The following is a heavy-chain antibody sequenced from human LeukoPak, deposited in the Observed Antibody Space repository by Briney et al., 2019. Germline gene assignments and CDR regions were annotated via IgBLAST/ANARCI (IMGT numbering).Heavy chain of an antibody. CDR1: GFTFSTYS. J-gene: IGHJ4*02. Sequence: GGSLTLSCTASGFTFSTYSMNWVRQAPGRGLEWVSYISGSSSSSDGGAKQYADSVKGRFTISRDNAKNTLFLQMNSLTAEDTAVYYCVNDMTGPVDYWGQGTLVAVCS. D-gene: IGHD3-9*01. V-gene: IGHV3-48*04. CDR3: VNDMTGPVDY. CDR2: ISGSSSSSDGGAK.